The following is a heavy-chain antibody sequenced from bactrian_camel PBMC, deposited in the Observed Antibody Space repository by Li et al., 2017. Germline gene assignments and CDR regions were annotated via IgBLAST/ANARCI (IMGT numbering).Heavy chain of an antibody. CDR2: INSGGSTP. Sequence: VQLVESGGGLVQPGESLRLSCEASGFVFSSYAMTWVRQTPGKGLEWVSTINSGGSTPYYADSVKGRFTISRDNAKSTLYLQMNTLKPEDTAVYYCATGAERHGGSWSGDFGYWGQGTQVT. CDR1: GFVFSSYA. D-gene: IGHD6*01. J-gene: IGHJ6*01. CDR3: ATGAERHGGSWSGDFGY. V-gene: IGHV3S40*01.